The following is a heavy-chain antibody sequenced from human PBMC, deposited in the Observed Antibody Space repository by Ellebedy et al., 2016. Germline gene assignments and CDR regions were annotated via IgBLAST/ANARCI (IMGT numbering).Heavy chain of an antibody. Sequence: GSLRLSCAVSGGTLSISSSYWTWIRQPPGKGLEWIGTIYHSGSTSYNPSLKTRVTISVDTSKRQFSLKLSSVTAADTAVYYCARVFGYDFWSGQSHGVDVWGQGTTVTVSS. CDR3: ARVFGYDFWSGQSHGVDV. V-gene: IGHV4-39*01. D-gene: IGHD3-3*01. CDR2: IYHSGST. J-gene: IGHJ6*02. CDR1: GGTLSISSSY.